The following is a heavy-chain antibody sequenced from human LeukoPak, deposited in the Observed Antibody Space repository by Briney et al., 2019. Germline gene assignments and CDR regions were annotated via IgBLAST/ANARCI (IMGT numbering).Heavy chain of an antibody. Sequence: ASVKVSCKASGYTFTGYYMHWVRQAPGQGLEWMGWINPNSGGTNYAQKLQGRVTMTTDTSTSTAYMELRSLRSDDTAVYYCARENYGSGSFDWFDPWGQGTLVTVSS. V-gene: IGHV1-2*02. J-gene: IGHJ5*02. CDR3: ARENYGSGSFDWFDP. CDR2: INPNSGGT. CDR1: GYTFTGYY. D-gene: IGHD3-10*01.